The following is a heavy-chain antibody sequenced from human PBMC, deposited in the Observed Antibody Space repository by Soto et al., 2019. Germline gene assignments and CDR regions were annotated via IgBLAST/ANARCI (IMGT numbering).Heavy chain of an antibody. J-gene: IGHJ4*02. CDR2: TYNSGST. CDR1: GGSVSSGSYY. D-gene: IGHD3-10*01. CDR3: VRGYYGAVTFEY. Sequence: QVQLQESGPGLVKPSETLSLTCTVSGGSVSSGSYYWSWIRQPPGKGLEWIGYTYNSGSTDYNSSLKSRVTISMDTSKNQFSLWLNSVTAADTAVYYCVRGYYGAVTFEYWGQGALVTVSS. V-gene: IGHV4-61*01.